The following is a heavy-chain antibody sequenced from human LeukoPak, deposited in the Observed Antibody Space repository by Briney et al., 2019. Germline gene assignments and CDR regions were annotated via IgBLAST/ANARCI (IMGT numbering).Heavy chain of an antibody. CDR2: IYRSGST. D-gene: IGHD5/OR15-5a*01. J-gene: IGHJ4*02. CDR3: ARANRVSLYYFDY. CDR1: GYSISSGYY. V-gene: IGHV4-38-2*02. Sequence: PSETLSLTCTVSGYSISSGYYWGWIRQPPGKGLEWIGSIYRSGSTYYNPSLKSRVTISVDTSKNQFSLKLSSVTAADTAVYYCARANRVSLYYFDYWGQGTLVTVSS.